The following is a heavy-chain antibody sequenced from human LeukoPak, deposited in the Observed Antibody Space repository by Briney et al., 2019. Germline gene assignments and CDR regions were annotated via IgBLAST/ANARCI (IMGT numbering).Heavy chain of an antibody. CDR1: GGSISSSNW. CDR3: AGDGYYDSMDAFDI. J-gene: IGHJ3*02. V-gene: IGHV4-4*02. Sequence: SETLSLTCAVSGGSISSSNWWSWVRQPPGKGLEWIGEIYHSGSTNYNPSLKSRVTISVDKSKNQFSLKLSSVTAADTAVYYCAGDGYYDSMDAFDIWGQGTMVTVSS. D-gene: IGHD3-22*01. CDR2: IYHSGST.